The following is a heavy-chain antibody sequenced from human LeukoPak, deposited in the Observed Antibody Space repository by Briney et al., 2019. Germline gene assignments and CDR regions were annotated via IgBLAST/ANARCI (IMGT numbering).Heavy chain of an antibody. V-gene: IGHV4-4*07. CDR1: GGSISDYY. CDR3: ARRVKRYYYDSSGYSTAYYFDY. CDR2: IYTSGST. D-gene: IGHD3-22*01. Sequence: NPSETLSLTCTVSGGSISDYYWSWIRQPAGKGLEWIGRIYTSGSTSYNPSLKSRVTMSVDTSKNQFSLKLSSVTAADTAVYYCARRVKRYYYDSSGYSTAYYFDYWGQGTLVTVSS. J-gene: IGHJ4*02.